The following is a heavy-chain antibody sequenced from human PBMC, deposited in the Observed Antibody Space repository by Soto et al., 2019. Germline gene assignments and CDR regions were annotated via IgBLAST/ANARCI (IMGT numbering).Heavy chain of an antibody. V-gene: IGHV4-61*08. CDR1: GGSISSGGYY. CDR2: IYYSGST. Sequence: SVTLTLTCAVSGGSISSGGYYWSWIRQPPRKGLEWIGYIYYSGSTNYNPSLKSRVTISVDTSKNQFSLKLSSVTAADTAVYYFARHPYDFWSGYYPNWFDPWGQGTLVTVSS. J-gene: IGHJ5*02. CDR3: ARHPYDFWSGYYPNWFDP. D-gene: IGHD3-3*01.